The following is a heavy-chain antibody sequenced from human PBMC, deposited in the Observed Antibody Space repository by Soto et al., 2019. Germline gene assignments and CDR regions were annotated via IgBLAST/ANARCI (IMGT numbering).Heavy chain of an antibody. CDR1: GFSFSGFW. D-gene: IGHD5-12*01. CDR2: MFTDVSTT. J-gene: IGHJ4*02. CDR3: VRGNTGYGNFDS. Sequence: GGSLRLSCVASGFSFSGFWMHWVRQAPGKGLVWVSRMFTDVSTTYYADSVKGRFTISRDNAKSTLYLQMNSLRDEDTAVYYCVRGNTGYGNFDSWGQGTLVTVSS. V-gene: IGHV3-74*01.